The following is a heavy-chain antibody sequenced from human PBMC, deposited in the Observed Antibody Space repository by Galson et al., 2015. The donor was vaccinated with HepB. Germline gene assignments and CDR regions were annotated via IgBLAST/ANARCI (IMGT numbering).Heavy chain of an antibody. CDR1: GFTFSSYA. D-gene: IGHD3-22*01. CDR2: ISYDGSNK. V-gene: IGHV3-30*04. Sequence: SLRLSCAASGFTFSSYAMHWVRQAPGKGLEWVAVISYDGSNKYYADSVKGRFTISRDNSKNTLYLQMNSLRAEDTAVYYCARVGSSGYYAFDYWGQGTLVTVSS. CDR3: ARVGSSGYYAFDY. J-gene: IGHJ4*02.